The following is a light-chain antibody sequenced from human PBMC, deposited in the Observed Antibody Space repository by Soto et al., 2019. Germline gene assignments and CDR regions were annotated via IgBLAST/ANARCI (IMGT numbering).Light chain of an antibody. Sequence: DIQMTQSPSSLSASVGDRVSITCRASQSISTHLSWYQQKPGKAPKLLIYAASSLQSWVPSRFTGSGSGTDFTLTISSLQPEDCATYYCQQTYATPITFGQGTRLEIK. CDR1: QSISTH. J-gene: IGKJ5*01. CDR2: AAS. CDR3: QQTYATPIT. V-gene: IGKV1-39*01.